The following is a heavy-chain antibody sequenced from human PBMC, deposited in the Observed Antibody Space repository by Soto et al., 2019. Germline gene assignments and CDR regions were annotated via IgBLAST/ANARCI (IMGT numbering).Heavy chain of an antibody. D-gene: IGHD6-6*01. CDR3: ARKPASSGYSFMDV. Sequence: GGSLRLSCGVSGFTFSSYALTWVRQAPGKGLEWVSSISGRGDNTYYADSVAGRFTISRDLSKNTLFLQMNSLRAEDTALYYCARKPASSGYSFMDVWGKGTMVTVSS. J-gene: IGHJ6*03. V-gene: IGHV3-23*01. CDR1: GFTFSSYA. CDR2: ISGRGDNT.